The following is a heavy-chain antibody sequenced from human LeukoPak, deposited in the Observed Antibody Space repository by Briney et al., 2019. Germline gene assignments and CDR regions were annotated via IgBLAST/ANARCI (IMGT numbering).Heavy chain of an antibody. D-gene: IGHD2/OR15-2a*01. CDR1: GYTFTSYD. Sequence: ASVKVSCKASGYTFTSYDINWVRQATGQGLEWMGWMNPNSGNAGYAQKFQGRVTMTRNTSISTAYMELSSLRSEDTAVYYCASAVFYFSHYYGMDVWGQGTTVTVSS. CDR2: MNPNSGNA. V-gene: IGHV1-8*01. CDR3: ASAVFYFSHYYGMDV. J-gene: IGHJ6*02.